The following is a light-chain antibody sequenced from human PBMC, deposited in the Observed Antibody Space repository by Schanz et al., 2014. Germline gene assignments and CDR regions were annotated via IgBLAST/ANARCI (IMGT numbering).Light chain of an antibody. CDR1: SSDVGSYNL. CDR2: DVS. J-gene: IGLJ3*02. V-gene: IGLV2-14*02. CDR3: QSFDSSLSGWV. Sequence: QSALTQPASVSGSPGQSITISCTGTSSDVGSYNLVSWYQQHPGKAPKVIIYDVSNRPSGVPDRFSGSKSGTSASLAITGLQAEDEADYYCQSFDSSLSGWVFGGGTKLTVL.